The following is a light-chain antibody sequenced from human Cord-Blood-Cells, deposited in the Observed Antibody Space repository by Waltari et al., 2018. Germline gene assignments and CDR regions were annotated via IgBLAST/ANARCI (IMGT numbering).Light chain of an antibody. J-gene: IGLJ2*01. CDR1: KLGDKY. V-gene: IGLV3-1*01. Sequence: SYELTQPPSVSVSPGQTASITCSGDKLGDKYACWFQQKPGQSPVLVIYQGSKRPSGIPERFSGSNSGNTATLTISGTQAMDEADYYCQAWDSSTKVFGGGTKLTVL. CDR2: QGS. CDR3: QAWDSSTKV.